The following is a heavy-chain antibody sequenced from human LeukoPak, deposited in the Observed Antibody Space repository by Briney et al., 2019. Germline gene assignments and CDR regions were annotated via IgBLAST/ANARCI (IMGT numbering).Heavy chain of an antibody. V-gene: IGHV1-18*01. CDR2: ISAYNGNT. Sequence: GASVKVSCKASGYTFTSYGISWVRQAPGQWLEWMGWISAYNGNTNYAQKLQGRVTITTDESTSTAYMELSSLRSEDTAVYYCARGDYYDSSGYYINWFDPWGQGTLVTVSS. CDR1: GYTFTSYG. CDR3: ARGDYYDSSGYYINWFDP. D-gene: IGHD3-22*01. J-gene: IGHJ5*02.